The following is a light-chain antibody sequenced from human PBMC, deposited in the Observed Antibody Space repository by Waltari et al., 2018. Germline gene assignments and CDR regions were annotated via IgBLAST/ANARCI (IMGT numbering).Light chain of an antibody. CDR2: DAF. CDR1: QSVSGY. V-gene: IGKV3-11*01. Sequence: EFVLTQSSANLSLSPWERVTLSCRASQSVSGYLAWYQRKPGQAPRLLIYDAFHRANGVPVRVSGRDSGADFTRTISSLEPEDVGVYYCQLRARWPPTFTVGQGTKLEI. J-gene: IGKJ2*01. CDR3: QLRARWPPTFT.